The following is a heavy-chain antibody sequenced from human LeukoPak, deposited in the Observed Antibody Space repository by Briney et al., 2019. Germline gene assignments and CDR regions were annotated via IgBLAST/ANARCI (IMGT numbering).Heavy chain of an antibody. J-gene: IGHJ3*02. CDR2: IYTSGST. D-gene: IGHD3-16*01. Sequence: PSETLTLTCTVYGGSISSYYWSWIRQPAGKGLEWIGRIYTSGSTNYSPSLKSRVTMSVDTSKNQFSLKLSSVTAADTAVYYCAKVGAHDAFDIWGQGTMVTVSS. CDR3: AKVGAHDAFDI. CDR1: GGSISSYY. V-gene: IGHV4-4*07.